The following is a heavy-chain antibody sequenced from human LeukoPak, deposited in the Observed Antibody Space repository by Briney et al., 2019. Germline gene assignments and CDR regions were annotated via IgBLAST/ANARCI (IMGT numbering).Heavy chain of an antibody. CDR1: GFTFDDYA. CDR2: ISWNSGSI. CDR3: AGTKPLCGWYFDL. V-gene: IGHV3-9*01. J-gene: IGHJ2*01. Sequence: PGRSLRLSCAASGFTFDDYAMHWVRQAPGKGLEWVSGISWNSGSIGYADSVKGRFTISRDNAKNSLYLQMNSLRAEDTASYYCAGTKPLCGWYFDLWGRGTLVTVSS. D-gene: IGHD3-10*02.